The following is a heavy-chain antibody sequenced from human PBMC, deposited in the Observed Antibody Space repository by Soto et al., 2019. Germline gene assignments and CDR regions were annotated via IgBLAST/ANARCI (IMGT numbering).Heavy chain of an antibody. CDR3: ARDRGSSGWIDY. J-gene: IGHJ4*02. D-gene: IGHD6-19*01. V-gene: IGHV4-31*03. Sequence: SETLSLTCTVSGGSISSGGYYWSWIRQHPGKGLEWIGYIYYSGSTYYNPSLKSRVTISVDTSKNQFSLKLSSVTAADTAVYYCARDRGSSGWIDYWGQGTLVTVSS. CDR2: IYYSGST. CDR1: GGSISSGGYY.